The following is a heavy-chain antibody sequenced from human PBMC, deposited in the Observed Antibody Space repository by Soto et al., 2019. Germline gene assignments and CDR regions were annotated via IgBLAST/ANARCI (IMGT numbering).Heavy chain of an antibody. CDR2: IVVGSGNT. CDR3: ARDLGRIAVAVRVSYGIDY. V-gene: IGHV1-58*01. J-gene: IGHJ4*02. CDR1: GFTFTSSA. D-gene: IGHD6-19*01. Sequence: ASVKVSCKASGFTFTSSAVQWVLQARGQRLEWIGWIVVGSGNTNYAQKFQERVTITRDMSTSTAYMELSSLRSEDTAVYYCARDLGRIAVAVRVSYGIDYWGQGTLVTVSS.